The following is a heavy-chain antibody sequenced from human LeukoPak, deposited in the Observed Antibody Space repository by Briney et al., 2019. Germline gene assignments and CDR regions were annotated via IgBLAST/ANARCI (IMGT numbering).Heavy chain of an antibody. D-gene: IGHD5-18*01. J-gene: IGHJ5*02. CDR3: ARTVGDTAMVATT. V-gene: IGHV1-2*02. Sequence: APVKVSCKASGYTFTGYYMHWVRQAPGQGLGWMGWINPNSGGTNYAQKFQGRVTMTRDTSISTAYMELSRLRSDDTAVYYCARTVGDTAMVATTWGQGTLVTVSS. CDR1: GYTFTGYY. CDR2: INPNSGGT.